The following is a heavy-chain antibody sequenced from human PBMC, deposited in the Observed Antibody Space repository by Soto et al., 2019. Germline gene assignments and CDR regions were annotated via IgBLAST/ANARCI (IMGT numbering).Heavy chain of an antibody. CDR1: GYSFTSCW. CDR2: IYPGDSDT. V-gene: IGHV5-51*01. D-gene: IGHD2-15*01. Sequence: GESLKISCQGSGYSFTSCWIGWVRQMPGKGLEWMWIIYPGDSDTRYSPSFQGQVTVSADTSISTAYRQWSSLKASDTAMYYWARAPEGGLYPFDYWGQGALVTVS. J-gene: IGHJ4*02. CDR3: ARAPEGGLYPFDY.